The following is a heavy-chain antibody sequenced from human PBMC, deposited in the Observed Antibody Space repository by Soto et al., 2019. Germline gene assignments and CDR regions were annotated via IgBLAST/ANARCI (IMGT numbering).Heavy chain of an antibody. CDR1: GFTVSRNY. CDR2: LHTGGAT. J-gene: IGHJ4*02. Sequence: ELQLVESGGGLIQPGGSLRLSCVASGFTVSRNYMTWVRLAPGKGLECVSVLHTGGATHYTDSVKGRFTVSRDESKNALVLLMNSLKVEDTAVYYCATGGSKRVRGAIVEVFHLEFWGRGTVVTVSS. CDR3: ATGGSKRVRGAIVEVFHLEF. V-gene: IGHV3-53*02. D-gene: IGHD3-10*01.